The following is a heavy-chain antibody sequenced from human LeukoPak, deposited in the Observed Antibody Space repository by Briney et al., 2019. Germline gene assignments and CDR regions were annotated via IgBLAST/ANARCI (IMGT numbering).Heavy chain of an antibody. D-gene: IGHD3-10*01. J-gene: IGHJ4*02. CDR1: GGSISSGGYY. CDR3: ARGPHGSGSYFYFDY. V-gene: IGHV4-30-2*01. CDR2: IYHSGST. Sequence: SQTLSLTCTVSGGSISSGGYYWSWIRQPPGKGLEWIGYIYHSGSTYYNPSLKSRVTISVDRSKNQFSLKLSSVTAADTAVYYCARGPHGSGSYFYFDYWGQGTLVTVSS.